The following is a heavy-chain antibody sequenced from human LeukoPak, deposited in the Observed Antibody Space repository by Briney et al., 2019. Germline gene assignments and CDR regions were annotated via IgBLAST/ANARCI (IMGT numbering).Heavy chain of an antibody. J-gene: IGHJ4*02. V-gene: IGHV3-64D*06. D-gene: IGHD2-15*01. CDR3: VKASYCSGGSCYYELDY. Sequence: GGSLRLSCSASGFTFSSYAMHWVRQAPGKGLEYVSAISSNGGSTHYADSVKGRFTISRDNSKNTLYLQMSSLRAEDTAVYYCVKASYCSGGSCYYELDYWGQGTLVTVSS. CDR1: GFTFSSYA. CDR2: ISSNGGST.